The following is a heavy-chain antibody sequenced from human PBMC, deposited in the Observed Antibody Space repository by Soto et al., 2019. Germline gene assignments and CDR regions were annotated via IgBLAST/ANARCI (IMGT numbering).Heavy chain of an antibody. CDR3: ATYDSSDYYSGSPIGWFDP. Sequence: SETLSLTCTVSGGSISSYYWIWIRQPPGKGLEWIGYIYYSGSTNYNPSLKSRVTISVDTSKNQFSLKLSSVTAADTAVYYCATYDSSDYYSGSPIGWFDPWGQGTLVTVSS. V-gene: IGHV4-59*12. CDR2: IYYSGST. J-gene: IGHJ5*02. D-gene: IGHD3-22*01. CDR1: GGSISSYY.